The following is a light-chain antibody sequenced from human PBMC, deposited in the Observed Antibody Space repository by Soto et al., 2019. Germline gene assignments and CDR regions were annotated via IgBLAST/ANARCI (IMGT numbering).Light chain of an antibody. V-gene: IGLV2-11*01. CDR1: SSDVGGYNY. J-gene: IGLJ1*01. Sequence: QSALTQPRSVSGSPGQSLTISCTGTSSDVGGYNYVSWYQQHPGKAPKLMIYDVTKRPSGVPDRFSGSKSGNTASLTISGLQAEDECDYYCCSHAGSYTYVFGTGTKLTVL. CDR3: CSHAGSYTYV. CDR2: DVT.